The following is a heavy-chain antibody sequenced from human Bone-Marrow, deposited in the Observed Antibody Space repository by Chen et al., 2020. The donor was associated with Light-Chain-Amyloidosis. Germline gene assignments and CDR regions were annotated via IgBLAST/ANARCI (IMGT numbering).Heavy chain of an antibody. Sequence: QVQLVQSGPEVKNPGASVKVPCKASGYTFTGFSMHWVRQAPGQGLEWMGWVNTKTGDTNYEQKFQGRVTMTRDTSISTAYMELSSLRSDDTAMFFCARELVRGVGGFDLWGQGTMVTVSS. CDR2: VNTKTGDT. D-gene: IGHD3-10*01. J-gene: IGHJ3*01. CDR3: ARELVRGVGGFDL. V-gene: IGHV1-2*02. CDR1: GYTFTGFS.